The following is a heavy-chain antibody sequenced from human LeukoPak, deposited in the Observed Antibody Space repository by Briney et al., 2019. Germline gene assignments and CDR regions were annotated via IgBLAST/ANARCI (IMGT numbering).Heavy chain of an antibody. CDR3: AIGYYYGSGSYYPWFDY. V-gene: IGHV6-1*01. Sequence: SQTLSLTCAISGDSVSCNSAAWNWIRQSPSRGLEWLGRTYYRSKWYNDYAVSVKSRITINPDTSKNQFSLQLNSVTPEDTAVYYCAIGYYYGSGSYYPWFDYWGQGTLVTVSS. D-gene: IGHD3-10*01. CDR1: GDSVSCNSAA. CDR2: TYYRSKWYN. J-gene: IGHJ4*02.